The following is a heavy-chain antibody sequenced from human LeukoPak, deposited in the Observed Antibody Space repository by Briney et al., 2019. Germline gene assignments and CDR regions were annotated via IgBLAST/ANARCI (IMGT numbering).Heavy chain of an antibody. CDR2: TRNKANSYTT. J-gene: IGHJ4*02. D-gene: IGHD3-22*01. CDR1: GFTFSDHY. CDR3: ATRTYYYDSSGYYPRDY. Sequence: GGSLRLSCAASGFTFSDHYMDWVRQAPGKGLEWVGRTRNKANSYTTEYAASVKGRFTISRDDSKNSLYLQMNSLKTEDTAVYYCATRTYYYDSSGYYPRDYWGQGTLVTVSS. V-gene: IGHV3-72*01.